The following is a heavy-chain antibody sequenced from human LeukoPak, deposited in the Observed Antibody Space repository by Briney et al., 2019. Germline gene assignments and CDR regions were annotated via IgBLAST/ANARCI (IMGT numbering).Heavy chain of an antibody. Sequence: GESLQISCKGSGYSFTSYWIGWVRQMPGKGLEWMGIIYPGDSDTRYSPSFQGQVTISADKSISTAYLQWSSLKASDTAMYYCARRGLIVVVPHAFDIWGQGTMVTVSS. V-gene: IGHV5-51*01. J-gene: IGHJ3*02. D-gene: IGHD3-22*01. CDR2: IYPGDSDT. CDR1: GYSFTSYW. CDR3: ARRGLIVVVPHAFDI.